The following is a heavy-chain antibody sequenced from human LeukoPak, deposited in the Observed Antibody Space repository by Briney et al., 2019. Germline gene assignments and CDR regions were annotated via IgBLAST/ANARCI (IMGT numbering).Heavy chain of an antibody. CDR1: GFTFSSYS. V-gene: IGHV3-21*01. D-gene: IGHD2-21*02. CDR2: ISSSSSYI. J-gene: IGHJ6*02. CDR3: ARVRTLAYCGGDCYSKGYYGMDV. Sequence: GGSLRLSCAASGFTFSSYSMNWVRQAPGKGLEWVSSISSSSSYIYYADSVKGRFTISSDNAKNSLYLQMNSLRAEDTAVYYCARVRTLAYCGGDCYSKGYYGMDVWGQGTTVTVSS.